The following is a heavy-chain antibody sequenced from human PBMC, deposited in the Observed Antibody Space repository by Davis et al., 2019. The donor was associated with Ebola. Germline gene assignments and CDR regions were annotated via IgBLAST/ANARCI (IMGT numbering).Heavy chain of an antibody. D-gene: IGHD3-10*01. Sequence: AASVKVSCKASGYSFTSSGISWVRHAPGQGLEWMGWISTYNANTNYAQKLQGRVTMTTDTSTSTAYMELRSLRSDDTAVYYCARQLGEFFFSGMDVRGQGTTVTVSS. CDR1: GYSFTSSG. V-gene: IGHV1-18*01. CDR3: ARQLGEFFFSGMDV. J-gene: IGHJ6*02. CDR2: ISTYNANT.